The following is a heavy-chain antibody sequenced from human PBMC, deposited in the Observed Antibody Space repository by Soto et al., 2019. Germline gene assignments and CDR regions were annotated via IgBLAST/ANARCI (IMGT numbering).Heavy chain of an antibody. CDR3: ARRGVRGVLYGMDV. D-gene: IGHD3-10*01. CDR2: IHHSGNS. J-gene: IGHJ6*02. V-gene: IGHV4-4*03. Sequence: QETLWISCGGSGDTLSSSKWCGWGRQPPGTGLEWIGDIHHSGNSNYNPSLKSRATTSLDKSKNQFSLKLNSVTAADTAVYYCARRGVRGVLYGMDVWGQGTTV. CDR1: GDTLSSSKW.